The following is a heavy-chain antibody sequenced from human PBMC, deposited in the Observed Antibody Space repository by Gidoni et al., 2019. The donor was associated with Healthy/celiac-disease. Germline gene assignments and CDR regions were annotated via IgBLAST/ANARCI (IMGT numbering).Heavy chain of an antibody. CDR3: ARVVVPAAISHYYYGMDV. J-gene: IGHJ6*02. Sequence: QVQLVQSGAEVKKPGASVKVSCKASGYTFTGYYMHWVRQAPGPGLEWMGWINPNSGGTNDEQKVQGRVTMTRDTSSSTAYMELSRLRSDDTAVYYCARVVVPAAISHYYYGMDVWGQGTTVTVSS. CDR2: INPNSGGT. CDR1: GYTFTGYY. V-gene: IGHV1-2*02. D-gene: IGHD2-2*01.